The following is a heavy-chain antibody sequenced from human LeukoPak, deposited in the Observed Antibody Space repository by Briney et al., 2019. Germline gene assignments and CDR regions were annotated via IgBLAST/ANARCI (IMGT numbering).Heavy chain of an antibody. CDR2: INSDGSST. D-gene: IGHD1/OR15-1a*01. J-gene: IGHJ5*02. CDR1: GFTFRSYW. Sequence: GGSLRLSCAASGFTFRSYWMHWVRQAPGKGLVWVSRINSDGSSTSYADTVKGRFTISRDNSKNTLYLQMNSLRVEDTAVYYCARGGYNWDTDAGWFDPWGLGTLVTVSS. V-gene: IGHV3-74*01. CDR3: ARGGYNWDTDAGWFDP.